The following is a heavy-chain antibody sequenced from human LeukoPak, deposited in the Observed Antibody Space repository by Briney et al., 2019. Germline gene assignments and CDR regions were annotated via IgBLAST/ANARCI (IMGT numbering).Heavy chain of an antibody. Sequence: QPGGSLRLSCAASGFIFSSYGMHWVRQAPGKGLEWVAVIWYDGSNKNYADSVKGRFTISRDNSKNTLYLQMNSLRAEDTAVYYCASSYYDILTGYQELDHWGQGTLVTVSS. D-gene: IGHD3-9*01. V-gene: IGHV3-33*01. CDR3: ASSYYDILTGYQELDH. CDR1: GFIFSSYG. CDR2: IWYDGSNK. J-gene: IGHJ4*02.